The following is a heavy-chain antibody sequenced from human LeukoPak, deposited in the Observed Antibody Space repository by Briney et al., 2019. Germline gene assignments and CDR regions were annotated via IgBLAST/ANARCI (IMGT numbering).Heavy chain of an antibody. D-gene: IGHD2-2*02. CDR1: GGSFSGYY. CDR2: INHSGST. Sequence: SETLSLTCAVYGGSFSGYYWSWIRQPPGKGLEWIGEINHSGSTNYNPSLKSRVTISVDTSKNQFSLKLSSVTAADTAVYYCARVGDIVVVPAAILALDYWGQGTLVTVSS. J-gene: IGHJ4*02. V-gene: IGHV4-34*01. CDR3: ARVGDIVVVPAAILALDY.